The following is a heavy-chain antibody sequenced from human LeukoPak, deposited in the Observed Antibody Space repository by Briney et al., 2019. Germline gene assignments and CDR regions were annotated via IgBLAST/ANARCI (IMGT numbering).Heavy chain of an antibody. CDR2: ISYDGRNM. V-gene: IGHV3-30*18. CDR1: GVTFSRSA. CDR3: AKDLVGWFYYYYGMDV. J-gene: IGHJ6*02. Sequence: PGRSLRLSCEASGVTFSRSAFHWVRQAPGKGLEWVAVISYDGRNMQYVDSVKGRFTISRDNSKNTLYLQMNSLRAEDTAVYYCAKDLVGWFYYYYGMDVWGQGTTVTVSS. D-gene: IGHD1-26*01.